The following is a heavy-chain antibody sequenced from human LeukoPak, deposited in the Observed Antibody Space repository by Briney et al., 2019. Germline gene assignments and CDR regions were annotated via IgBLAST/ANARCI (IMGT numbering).Heavy chain of an antibody. D-gene: IGHD6-6*01. CDR3: AKEIGGYSSSPGVPYYFDY. CDR1: GFTFSSSW. J-gene: IGHJ4*02. CDR2: IKEDGGAK. Sequence: GGSLRLSCAASGFTFSSSWMSWVRQAPGRGLEWVASIKEDGGAKYYADSVKGRFTISRDNSKNTLYLQMNSLRAEDTAVYYCAKEIGGYSSSPGVPYYFDYWGQGTLVTVSS. V-gene: IGHV3-7*01.